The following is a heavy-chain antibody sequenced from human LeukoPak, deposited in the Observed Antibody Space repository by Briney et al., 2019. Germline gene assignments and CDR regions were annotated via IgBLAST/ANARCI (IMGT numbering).Heavy chain of an antibody. D-gene: IGHD2-2*01. J-gene: IGHJ4*02. CDR3: AKEMSSSNIDH. V-gene: IGHV3-30*18. Sequence: GGSLRLSCAASGFTFSSYGMHWVRQAPGKGLEWVAVISFDGKTQYYTDSVKGRFTTSRDNSKNTLYLQMNSLRAEDTAVYYCAKEMSSSNIDHCGQGTLVTVSS. CDR1: GFTFSSYG. CDR2: ISFDGKTQ.